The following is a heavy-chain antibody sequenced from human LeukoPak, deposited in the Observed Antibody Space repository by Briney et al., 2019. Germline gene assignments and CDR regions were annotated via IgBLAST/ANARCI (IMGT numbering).Heavy chain of an antibody. J-gene: IGHJ4*02. CDR1: GFTFSRYD. Sequence: GGSLRLSCAASGFTFSRYDMHWVRQVTGKYLEWVSAIGTTGDTYYPGSVKGRFTISRENAKNSLYLQMNSLRAGDTAVYYCARAVAAARGVNYFDYWGQGTLVTVSS. D-gene: IGHD3-10*01. CDR3: ARAVAAARGVNYFDY. CDR2: IGTTGDT. V-gene: IGHV3-13*01.